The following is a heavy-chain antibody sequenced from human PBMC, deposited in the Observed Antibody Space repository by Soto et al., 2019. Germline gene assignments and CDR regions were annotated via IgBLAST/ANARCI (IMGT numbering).Heavy chain of an antibody. CDR1: GGSISTGDHY. CDR3: ARSVVGGSRSFWDV. J-gene: IGHJ4*02. V-gene: IGHV4-30-4*02. D-gene: IGHD3-10*01. Sequence: SDTLSLTCTVSGGSISTGDHYWSWLRQAPAKGLEWIGYIYSNGRTYYNPSLKSRVTISVDTSKIHFSLKLSSVTAADTAVYYCARSVVGGSRSFWDVWGQGSLVTVSS. CDR2: IYSNGRT.